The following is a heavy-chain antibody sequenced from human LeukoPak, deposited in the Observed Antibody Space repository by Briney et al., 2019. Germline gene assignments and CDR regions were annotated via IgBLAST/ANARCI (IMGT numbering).Heavy chain of an antibody. CDR1: GFTFSSNA. D-gene: IGHD7-27*01. V-gene: IGHV3-30*01. CDR2: ISIDGTKK. CDR3: ARGSGNWAYDS. Sequence: GGSLRLSCTGSGFTFSSNAIHWVRQAPGKGLEWVAVISIDGTKKYYADSLKGRFTISRDNSKNTVYLQMNTLRAEDTAVYYCARGSGNWAYDSWSQGTLVTVSS. J-gene: IGHJ4*02.